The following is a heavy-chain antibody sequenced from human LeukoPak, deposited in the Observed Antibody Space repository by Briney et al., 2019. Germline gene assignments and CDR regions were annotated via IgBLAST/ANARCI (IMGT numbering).Heavy chain of an antibody. CDR3: AKVPRCSGGSCYSTPSYYYYMDV. V-gene: IGHV3-23*01. CDR1: GFTFSSYG. D-gene: IGHD2-15*01. CDR2: ISASGGST. Sequence: GGTLRLSCAASGFTFSSYGLSWVRQAPGKGLEWVSTISASGGSTFYADSAKGRFTISRDNSKNTLYLQMNSLRAEDTAVYYCAKVPRCSGGSCYSTPSYYYYMDVWGKGTTVTISS. J-gene: IGHJ6*03.